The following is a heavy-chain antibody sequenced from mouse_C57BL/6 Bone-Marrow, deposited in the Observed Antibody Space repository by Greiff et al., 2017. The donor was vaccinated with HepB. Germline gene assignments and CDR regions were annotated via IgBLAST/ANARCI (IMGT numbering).Heavy chain of an antibody. CDR2: ISSGGDYI. V-gene: IGHV5-9-1*02. CDR3: TREGLLRYWYFDV. CDR1: GFTFSSYA. J-gene: IGHJ1*03. Sequence: EVKLMESGEGLVKPGGSLKLSCAASGFTFSSYAMSWVRQTPEKRLEWVAYISSGGDYIYYADTVKGRFTISRDNARNTLYLQMSSLKSEDTAMYDCTREGLLRYWYFDVWGTGTTVTVSS. D-gene: IGHD1-1*01.